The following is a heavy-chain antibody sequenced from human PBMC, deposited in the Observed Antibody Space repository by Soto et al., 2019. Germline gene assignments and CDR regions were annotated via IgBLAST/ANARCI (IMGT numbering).Heavy chain of an antibody. D-gene: IGHD6-13*01. CDR3: ARDQAAADQGPYDAFDI. CDR1: GYTFTGYY. Sequence: QVQLVQSGAEVKKPGASVKVSCKASGYTFTGYYMHWVRQAPGQGLEWMGWINPNSGGTNYAQKFQGWVTMTRDTSISTAYMELSRLRSDDTAVCYCARDQAAADQGPYDAFDIWGQGTMVTVSS. CDR2: INPNSGGT. J-gene: IGHJ3*02. V-gene: IGHV1-2*04.